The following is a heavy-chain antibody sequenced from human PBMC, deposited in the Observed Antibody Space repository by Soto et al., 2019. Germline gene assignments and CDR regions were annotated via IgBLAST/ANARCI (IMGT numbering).Heavy chain of an antibody. V-gene: IGHV4-4*02. CDR3: AYSTGWYRHDV. CDR2: IFHSGDT. J-gene: IGHJ3*01. Sequence: QVQLQESGPGLVKPSGTLSLTCAVSGDSISNSRWWTWVRQPPGKRLEWIGDIFHSGDTNYNPSLNSRVFISVDKSQNQFSLKVSSVTAADTAVYYCAYSTGWYRHDVWGQGTLVTVSS. CDR1: GDSISNSRW. D-gene: IGHD6-19*01.